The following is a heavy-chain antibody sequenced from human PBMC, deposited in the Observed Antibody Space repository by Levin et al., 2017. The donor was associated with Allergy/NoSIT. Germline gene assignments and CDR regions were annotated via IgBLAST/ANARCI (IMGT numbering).Heavy chain of an antibody. Sequence: ASVKVSCKGSGYSFTSYWIGWVRQMPGKGLEWMGIIYPGDSDTRYSPSFQGQVTISADKSISTAYLQWSSLKASDTAMYYCARHYSSGWYSGAFDIWGQGTMVTVSS. CDR3: ARHYSSGWYSGAFDI. CDR2: IYPGDSDT. J-gene: IGHJ3*02. V-gene: IGHV5-51*01. D-gene: IGHD6-19*01. CDR1: GYSFTSYW.